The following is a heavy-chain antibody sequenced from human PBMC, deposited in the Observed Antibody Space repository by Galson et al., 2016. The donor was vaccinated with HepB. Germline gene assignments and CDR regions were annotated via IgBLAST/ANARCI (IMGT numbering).Heavy chain of an antibody. CDR2: IVPLVQTT. Sequence: SVKVSCKATGIMFSGLGFSWVRQAQGQGLEWIGGIVPLVQTTNYAQNFQGRVTFTADGSTSTAYMELRGLKFEDTAVYYCATEYAVGWYFDHWGQGTLVTVSS. D-gene: IGHD2-2*01. J-gene: IGHJ4*02. CDR3: ATEYAVGWYFDH. CDR1: GIMFSGLG. V-gene: IGHV1-69*13.